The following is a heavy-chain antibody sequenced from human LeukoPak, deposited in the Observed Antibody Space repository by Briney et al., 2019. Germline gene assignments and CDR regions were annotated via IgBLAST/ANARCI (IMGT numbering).Heavy chain of an antibody. V-gene: IGHV3-13*04. D-gene: IGHD2-8*01. CDR3: ASGVMGAGLGFDT. J-gene: IGHJ3*02. CDR2: IGTAGGT. Sequence: GGSLRLSCAASGFTFSSYDMHWVRQATGKGLEWVSGIGTAGGTYYPGSVKSRFTISREKAKNYLYLQMSSLRAGDTAVYYCASGVMGAGLGFDTWGQGTMVTVSS. CDR1: GFTFSSYD.